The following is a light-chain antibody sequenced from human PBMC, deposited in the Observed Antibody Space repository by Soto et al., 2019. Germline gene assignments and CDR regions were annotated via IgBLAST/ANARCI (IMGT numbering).Light chain of an antibody. Sequence: DIVMTQSPDSLAVSLGERATINCKSSQSVLYSSNSKNYLAWYQQKPGQPPKLLIYWASTRESGVPDRFSGSGSGTDFTLTISSLQAEDVAVYYCQQYYSSPQHTFDQGTKLEIK. CDR2: WAS. V-gene: IGKV4-1*01. CDR1: QSVLYSSNSKNY. CDR3: QQYYSSPQHT. J-gene: IGKJ2*01.